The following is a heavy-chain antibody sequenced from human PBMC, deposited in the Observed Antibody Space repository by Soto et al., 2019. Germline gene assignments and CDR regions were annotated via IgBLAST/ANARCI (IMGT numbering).Heavy chain of an antibody. D-gene: IGHD3-10*01. CDR1: GFTFSSYS. V-gene: IGHV3-48*01. Sequence: GGSLRLSCAASGFTFSSYSMNWVRQAPGKGLEWVSYISSSSTIYYADSVKGRFTISRDNAKNSLYLQMNSLRAEDTAVYYCASDGVRRQATYWGQGTLVTVSS. CDR3: ASDGVRRQATY. J-gene: IGHJ4*02. CDR2: ISSSSTI.